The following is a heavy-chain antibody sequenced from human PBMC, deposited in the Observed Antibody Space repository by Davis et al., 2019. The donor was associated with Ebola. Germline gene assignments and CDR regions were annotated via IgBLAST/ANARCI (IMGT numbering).Heavy chain of an antibody. CDR3: ARGQSSSWYRLDY. CDR2: IYYSGST. V-gene: IGHV4-31*03. Sequence: MPSETLSLTCTVSGGSISSGGYYWSWIRQHPGKGLEWIGYIYYSGSTYYNPSLKSRVTISVDTSKNQFSLKLSSVTAADTAVYYCARGQSSSWYRLDYWGQGTLVTVSS. CDR1: GGSISSGGYY. D-gene: IGHD6-13*01. J-gene: IGHJ4*02.